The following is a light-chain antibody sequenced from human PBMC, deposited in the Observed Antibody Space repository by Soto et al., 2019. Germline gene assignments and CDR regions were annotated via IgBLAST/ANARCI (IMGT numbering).Light chain of an antibody. CDR2: EVS. Sequence: QSVLTQPASVSGSPGQSITISCTGTSSDVGGYNYVSWYQQHPGKAPKLMIYEVSNRPSGVSNRFSGSKSGNTAYLTISGLQAEDEADYYCSSFTSSVTYVFGTGTKVTV. J-gene: IGLJ1*01. CDR3: SSFTSSVTYV. V-gene: IGLV2-14*01. CDR1: SSDVGGYNY.